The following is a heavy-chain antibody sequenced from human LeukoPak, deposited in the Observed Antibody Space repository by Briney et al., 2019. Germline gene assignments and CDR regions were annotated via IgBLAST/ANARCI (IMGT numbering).Heavy chain of an antibody. V-gene: IGHV1-69*05. D-gene: IGHD3-3*01. CDR3: ARLLGRFLEWLRFDP. Sequence: SVKVSCKASGGTFSSYAISWVRQAPGQGLEWMGGIIPIFGTANYAQKFQGRVTITTDESTSTAYVELSSLRSEDTAVYYCARLLGRFLEWLRFDPWGQGTLVTVSS. CDR1: GGTFSSYA. CDR2: IIPIFGTA. J-gene: IGHJ5*02.